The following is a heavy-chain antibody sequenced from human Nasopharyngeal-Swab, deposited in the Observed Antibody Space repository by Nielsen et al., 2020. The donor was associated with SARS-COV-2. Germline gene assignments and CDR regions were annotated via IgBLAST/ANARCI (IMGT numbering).Heavy chain of an antibody. D-gene: IGHD3-10*01. CDR2: ISHDGYKK. J-gene: IGHJ4*02. Sequence: GGFLRSSCAASGFTFSSYDMHWVRKVPGKGLGGVAVISHDGYKKHYVDFVKGRFTISRDNSKNTVFLQMERLRGEDTAVYFCAKDLSYGSGHAFDYWGQGTLVTVSS. V-gene: IGHV3-30*18. CDR1: GFTFSSYD. CDR3: AKDLSYGSGHAFDY.